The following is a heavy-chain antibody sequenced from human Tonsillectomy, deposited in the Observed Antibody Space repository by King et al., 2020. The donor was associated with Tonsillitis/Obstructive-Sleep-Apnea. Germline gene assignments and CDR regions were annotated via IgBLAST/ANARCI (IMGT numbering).Heavy chain of an antibody. D-gene: IGHD3-16*01. Sequence: VQLVESGGGLVQPGGSLRLSCVASGFTFRSQWMNWVRQAPGKGLEWVSRISSDGTTTTYADPVKGRFTISGDNGKNTLYLQMSSLRAEDTAVYYCATWGYWGQGTLVTVSS. CDR3: ATWGY. CDR2: ISSDGTTT. V-gene: IGHV3-74*01. J-gene: IGHJ4*02. CDR1: GFTFRSQW.